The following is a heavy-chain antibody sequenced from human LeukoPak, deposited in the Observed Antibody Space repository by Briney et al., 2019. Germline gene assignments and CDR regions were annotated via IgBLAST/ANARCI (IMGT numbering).Heavy chain of an antibody. J-gene: IGHJ5*02. CDR2: ISGDGGST. CDR1: GFTFTSYV. Sequence: GGSLRLSCTASGFTFTSYVMTWVRQAPGKGLEWLSTISGDGGSTFYADSVRGRFTVSRDNSKDTLYLQMNILRAEDTAFYYCARQPHRGYFDTSGYYSDSDLWGQGTLATVSS. D-gene: IGHD3-22*01. V-gene: IGHV3-23*01. CDR3: ARQPHRGYFDTSGYYSDSDL.